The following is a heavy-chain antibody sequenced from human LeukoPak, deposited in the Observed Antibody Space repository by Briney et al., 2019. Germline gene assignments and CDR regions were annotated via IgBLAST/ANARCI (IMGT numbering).Heavy chain of an antibody. D-gene: IGHD6-19*01. V-gene: IGHV1-18*04. J-gene: IGHJ4*02. CDR1: GYTFTGYY. Sequence: ASVKVSCKASGYTFTGYYMHWVRQAPGQGLEWMGWISAYNGNTNYAQKLQGRVTMTTDTSTSTAYMELRSLRSDDTAVYYCARDRAIAVAQDWGQGTLVTVSS. CDR2: ISAYNGNT. CDR3: ARDRAIAVAQD.